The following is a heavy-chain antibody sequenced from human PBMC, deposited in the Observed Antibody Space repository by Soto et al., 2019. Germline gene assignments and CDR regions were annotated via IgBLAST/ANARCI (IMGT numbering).Heavy chain of an antibody. J-gene: IGHJ6*02. CDR1: GGSISSGDYY. CDR3: ARGAGRCSSTSCYARTYYYGMDV. Sequence: QVQLQESGPGLVKPSQTLSLTCTVSGGSISSGDYYWSWISPPPGKGLEWIGYIYYSGSTYYNPSLMSRVAISVDTSKNQFSLKLSSVTAADTAVYFCARGAGRCSSTSCYARTYYYGMDVWGHGTTVTVSS. V-gene: IGHV4-30-4*01. D-gene: IGHD2-2*01. CDR2: IYYSGST.